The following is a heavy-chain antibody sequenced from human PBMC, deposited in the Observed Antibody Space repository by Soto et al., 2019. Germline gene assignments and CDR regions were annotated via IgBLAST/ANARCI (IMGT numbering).Heavy chain of an antibody. J-gene: IGHJ4*02. V-gene: IGHV3-23*01. CDR3: AKDWGRYCSGGSCYPHY. CDR1: GFTFSSYA. Sequence: EVQLLESGGGLVQPGGSLRLSCAASGFTFSSYAMSWVRQAPGKGLEWVSAISGSGGSTYYADSVKGRFTISRDNSKNTLYLQMNSLRAEDTAVYYCAKDWGRYCSGGSCYPHYWGQGTLVTVSS. CDR2: ISGSGGST. D-gene: IGHD2-15*01.